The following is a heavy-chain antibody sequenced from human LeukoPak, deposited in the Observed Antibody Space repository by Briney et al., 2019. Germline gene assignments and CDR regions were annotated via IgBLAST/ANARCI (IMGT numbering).Heavy chain of an antibody. V-gene: IGHV4-59*12. Sequence: SETLSLTCTVSGASISSYYWSWIRQSPGKGLEWIGYIYYSGRTNYNPSLKSRVTISVDTSKNQFSLKLSSVTAAETAVYYCAREGRYRYGYNEYHLYMDIWGKGTTVTVSS. CDR1: GASISSYY. CDR3: AREGRYRYGYNEYHLYMDI. D-gene: IGHD5-18*01. CDR2: IYYSGRT. J-gene: IGHJ6*03.